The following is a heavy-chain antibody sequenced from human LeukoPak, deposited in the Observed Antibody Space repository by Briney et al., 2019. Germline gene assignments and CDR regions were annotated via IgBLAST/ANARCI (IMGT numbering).Heavy chain of an antibody. CDR2: IHYSGST. Sequence: KPSETLSLTCTVSGGSISSYYWSWIRQPPGKGLEWIGYIHYSGSTNYNPSLKSRVTISVDTSKNQFSLKLSSVTAADTAVYYCARNDLYYGLHWGQGTLVTVSS. J-gene: IGHJ4*02. CDR3: ARNDLYYGLH. D-gene: IGHD3-10*01. CDR1: GGSISSYY. V-gene: IGHV4-59*01.